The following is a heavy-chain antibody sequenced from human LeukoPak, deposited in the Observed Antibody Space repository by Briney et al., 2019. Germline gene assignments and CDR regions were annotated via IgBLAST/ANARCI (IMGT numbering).Heavy chain of an antibody. J-gene: IGHJ6*02. Sequence: RPSETLSLTCTVSGGSISSSSYYWGWIRQPPGKGLEWIGSIYYSGSTYYNPSLKSRVTISVDTSKNQFSLKLSSVTAADTAVYYCASLPTVRGVIIPDYYYYGMDVWGQGTTVTVSS. CDR1: GGSISSSSYY. V-gene: IGHV4-39*01. CDR2: IYYSGST. CDR3: ASLPTVRGVIIPDYYYYGMDV. D-gene: IGHD3-10*01.